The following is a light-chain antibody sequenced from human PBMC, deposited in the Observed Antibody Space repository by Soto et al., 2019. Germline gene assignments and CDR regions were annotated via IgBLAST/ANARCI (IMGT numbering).Light chain of an antibody. J-gene: IGKJ1*01. V-gene: IGKV3-20*01. CDR3: QQYGSSPRT. CDR1: QSVSSSY. CDR2: GTS. Sequence: DIELTQSPATLSVSPGERATLSCRASQSVSSSYLAWYQQKPGQAPRLLIYGTSSRATGIPDRFSGSGSGKDFTLTISRLEAEDVAVYYCQQYGSSPRTFGQGTKVEIK.